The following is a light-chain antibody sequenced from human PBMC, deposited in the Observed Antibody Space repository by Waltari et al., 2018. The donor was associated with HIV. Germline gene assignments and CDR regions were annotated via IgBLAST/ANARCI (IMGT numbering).Light chain of an antibody. Sequence: DIQMTQSPSTLSASVGDRVPVTCRASQSISSWLAWYQQKPGKAPKLLIHKASSLESGVPSRFSGSGSGTEFTLTISSLQPDDFATYYCQQYNSYPWTFGQGTKVEI. V-gene: IGKV1-5*03. CDR2: KAS. CDR3: QQYNSYPWT. CDR1: QSISSW. J-gene: IGKJ1*01.